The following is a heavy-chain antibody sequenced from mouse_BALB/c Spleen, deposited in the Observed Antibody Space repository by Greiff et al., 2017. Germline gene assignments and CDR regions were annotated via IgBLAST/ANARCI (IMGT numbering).Heavy chain of an antibody. V-gene: IGHV2-9*02. J-gene: IGHJ3*01. D-gene: IGHD2-1*01. CDR1: GFSLTSYG. CDR2: IWAGGST. Sequence: VKLMESGPGLVAPSQSLSITCTVSGFSLTSYGVHWVRQPPGKGLEWLGVIWAGGSTNYNSALMSRLSISKDNSKSQVFLKMNSLQTDDTAMYYCARDGNYVRSTWFAYWGQGTLVTVSA. CDR3: ARDGNYVRSTWFAY.